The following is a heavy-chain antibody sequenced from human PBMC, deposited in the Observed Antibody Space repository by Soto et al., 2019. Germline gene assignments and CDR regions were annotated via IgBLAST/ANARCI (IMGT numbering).Heavy chain of an antibody. D-gene: IGHD3-10*01. CDR3: ARDRGDYYYGSGGNWFDP. J-gene: IGHJ5*02. CDR1: GGSISSGGYY. Sequence: QVQLQESGPGLVKPSQTLSLTCTVSGGSISSGGYYWSWIRQHPGKGLEWIGYIYYSGSTYYNPSLKSRVNIAVDTSKNQFFLKLSSVTAADTAVYYCARDRGDYYYGSGGNWFDPWGQGTLVTVSS. CDR2: IYYSGST. V-gene: IGHV4-31*03.